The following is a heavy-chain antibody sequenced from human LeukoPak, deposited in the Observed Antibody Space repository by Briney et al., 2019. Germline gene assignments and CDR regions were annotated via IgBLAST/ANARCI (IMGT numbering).Heavy chain of an antibody. V-gene: IGHV1-2*02. D-gene: IGHD1-26*01. CDR3: ARALPHSGTSLGVDFDY. J-gene: IGHJ4*02. CDR1: GYSFTDYY. Sequence: GASVKLSCKASGYSFTDYYIHLVRQAPGQGLEWMGWINPNSGAANSAQKFQGRVTMTRDTSIRAAHMELRRLKSDDTAVYYCARALPHSGTSLGVDFDYWGQGTLVTVSS. CDR2: INPNSGAA.